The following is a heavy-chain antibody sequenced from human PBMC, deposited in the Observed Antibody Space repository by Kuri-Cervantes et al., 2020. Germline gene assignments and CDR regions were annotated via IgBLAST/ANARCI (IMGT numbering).Heavy chain of an antibody. CDR3: AKDADRNIVVAATAFDL. V-gene: IGHV3-11*04. CDR1: GFTFSDYY. D-gene: IGHD2-15*01. J-gene: IGHJ4*02. Sequence: GGSLRLSCAASGFTFSDYYMSWIRQAPGKGLEWVSYISSSGSTIYYADSVKGRFTISRDNAKNSLYLQMNSLRAEDTAVYYCAKDADRNIVVAATAFDLWGQGTLVTVSS. CDR2: ISSSGSTI.